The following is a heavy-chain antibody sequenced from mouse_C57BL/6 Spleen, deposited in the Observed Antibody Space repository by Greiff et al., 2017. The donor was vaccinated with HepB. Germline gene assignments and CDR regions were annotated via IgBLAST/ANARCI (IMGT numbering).Heavy chain of an antibody. CDR1: GYSITSGYD. D-gene: IGHD1-1*01. J-gene: IGHJ2*01. V-gene: IGHV3-1*01. Sequence: DVKLVESGPGMVKPSQSLSLTCTVTGYSITSGYDWHWIRHFPGNKLEWMGYISYSGSTNYNPSLKSRISITHDTSKNHFFLKLNSVTTEDTATYYCARGTTVVYFDYWGQGTTLTVSS. CDR2: ISYSGST. CDR3: ARGTTVVYFDY.